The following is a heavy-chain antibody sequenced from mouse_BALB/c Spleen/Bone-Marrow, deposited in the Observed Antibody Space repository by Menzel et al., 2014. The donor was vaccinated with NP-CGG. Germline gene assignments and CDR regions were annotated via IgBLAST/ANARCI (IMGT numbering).Heavy chain of an antibody. V-gene: IGHV5-4*02. CDR2: ISAGGSCT. Sequence: EVKLVESGGGLVKPGGSLRLSCAASGFTFSDFYTYWVRQTPEKRLEWVATISAGGSCTYYPDSVKGQFTISRDNAKNNLYLQMSSLKSEDTAMYYRVRDIQVRTYYYTMDYWGQGTSVTVSS. D-gene: IGHD2-14*01. J-gene: IGHJ4*01. CDR3: VRDIQVRTYYYTMDY. CDR1: GFTFSDFY.